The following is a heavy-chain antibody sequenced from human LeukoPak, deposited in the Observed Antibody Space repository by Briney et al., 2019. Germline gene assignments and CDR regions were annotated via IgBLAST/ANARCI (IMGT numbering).Heavy chain of an antibody. D-gene: IGHD2-2*01. J-gene: IGHJ4*02. CDR1: GFTFDDYA. CDR3: AKGHCSSTSCENDY. CDR2: ISWNSGSI. V-gene: IGHV3-9*03. Sequence: GRSLRLSCAASGFTFDDYAMHWVRQAPGKGLEWVSGISWNSGSIGYADSVKGRFTISRDNAKNSLYPQMNSLRAEDMALYYCAKGHCSSTSCENDYWGQGTLVTVSS.